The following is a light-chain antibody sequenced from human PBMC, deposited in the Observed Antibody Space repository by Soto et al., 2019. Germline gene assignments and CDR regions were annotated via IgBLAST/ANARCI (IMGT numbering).Light chain of an antibody. Sequence: EVVLTQSPATLSVSPGERATLSCRASQSINSKLAWYQQKPGQAPRLLIYGASIRATGIPARFSGSGSGTDFTLTISSLQPEDFATYYCLQDYNYPLTFGGGTKVDIK. CDR1: QSINSK. J-gene: IGKJ4*01. CDR3: LQDYNYPLT. V-gene: IGKV3-15*01. CDR2: GAS.